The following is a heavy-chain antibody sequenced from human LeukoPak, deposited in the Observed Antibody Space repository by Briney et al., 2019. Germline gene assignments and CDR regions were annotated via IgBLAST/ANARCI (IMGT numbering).Heavy chain of an antibody. CDR2: IIPIFGTA. CDR3: ARDFWDREQQLETSHNWFDP. Sequence: GSSVKVSCKASGGTFSSYAISWVRQAPGQGLEWMGGIIPIFGTANYAQKFQGRVTITADESTSTAYMELRSLRSDDTAVYYCARDFWDREQQLETSHNWFDPWGQGTLVTVSS. V-gene: IGHV1-69*01. J-gene: IGHJ5*02. D-gene: IGHD6-13*01. CDR1: GGTFSSYA.